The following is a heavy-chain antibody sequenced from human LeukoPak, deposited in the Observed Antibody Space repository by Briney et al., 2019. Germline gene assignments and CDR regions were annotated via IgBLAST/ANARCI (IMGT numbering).Heavy chain of an antibody. J-gene: IGHJ4*02. D-gene: IGHD2/OR15-2a*01. CDR2: INPNSGGT. CDR3: ASIPQNDYGDY. CDR1: GYTFTGYY. Sequence: ASVKVSCKAAGYTFTGYYMHWVRQAPGQGLEWMGWINPNSGGTNYAQKFQGRGTMSRDTYISTAYMELSRRTSDDTAVYYCASIPQNDYGDYWGQGTLVTVSS. V-gene: IGHV1-2*02.